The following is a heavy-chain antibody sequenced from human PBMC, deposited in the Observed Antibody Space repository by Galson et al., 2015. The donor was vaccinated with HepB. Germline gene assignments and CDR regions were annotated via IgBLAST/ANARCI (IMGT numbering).Heavy chain of an antibody. CDR3: AREGVAGTY. Sequence: SLRLSCAASGFTFNSYAMHWVRQAPGQGLEWVAVISYDGTNKYYADSVKGRFTISRDTSKSTLYLQMISLRVEDTAVYYCAREGVAGTYWGQGTLVTVSS. V-gene: IGHV3-30*04. D-gene: IGHD6-19*01. CDR2: ISYDGTNK. J-gene: IGHJ4*02. CDR1: GFTFNSYA.